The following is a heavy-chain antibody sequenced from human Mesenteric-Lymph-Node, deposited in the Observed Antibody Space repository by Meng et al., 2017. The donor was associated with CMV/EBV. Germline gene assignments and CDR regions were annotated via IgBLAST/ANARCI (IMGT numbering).Heavy chain of an antibody. Sequence: GSLRLSCNVSNGSISSYYWSWIRQPPGKRLEWIGHIYYRGSTNYNPSLKSRVTISIDTSKEQFSLKLSSVTAADTAVYYCARGFWSGFYTSFDPWGQGTLVTVSS. CDR2: IYYRGST. V-gene: IGHV4-59*01. CDR3: ARGFWSGFYTSFDP. D-gene: IGHD3-3*01. CDR1: NGSISSYY. J-gene: IGHJ5*02.